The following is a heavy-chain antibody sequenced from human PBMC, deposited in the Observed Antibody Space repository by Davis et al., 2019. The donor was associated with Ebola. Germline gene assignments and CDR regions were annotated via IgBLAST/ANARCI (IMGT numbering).Heavy chain of an antibody. J-gene: IGHJ4*02. Sequence: SVKVSCKASGYTFTSYAMHWVRQAPGQGLEWMGGIIPIFGTANYAQKFQGRVTITADKSTSTAYMELSSLRSEDTAVYYCARDRSGYDPHFDYWGQGTLVTVSS. CDR1: GYTFTSYA. CDR2: IIPIFGTA. V-gene: IGHV1-69*06. D-gene: IGHD5-12*01. CDR3: ARDRSGYDPHFDY.